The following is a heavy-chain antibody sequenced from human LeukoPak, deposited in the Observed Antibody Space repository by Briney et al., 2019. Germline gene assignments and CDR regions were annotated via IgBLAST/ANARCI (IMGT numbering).Heavy chain of an antibody. V-gene: IGHV3-11*01. D-gene: IGHD3-10*01. Sequence: SGGSLRLSCAASGFTFSDYYMSCIPQAPGKGLEWVSYISSSGSTIYYAYSVKGRFTLPRDNAKNSLYLKMNSLRAEDTAVYYCARVGMDYGSGSPADYWGQGTLVTVSS. J-gene: IGHJ4*02. CDR1: GFTFSDYY. CDR3: ARVGMDYGSGSPADY. CDR2: ISSSGSTI.